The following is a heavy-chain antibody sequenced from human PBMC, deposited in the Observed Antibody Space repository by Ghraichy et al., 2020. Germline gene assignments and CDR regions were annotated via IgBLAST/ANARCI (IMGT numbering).Heavy chain of an antibody. CDR2: ISYDGSNK. D-gene: IGHD6-6*01. J-gene: IGHJ6*02. V-gene: IGHV3-30*18. Sequence: GESLNISCAASGFTFSSYGMHWVRQAPGKGLEWVAVISYDGSNKYYADSVKGRFTISRDNSKNTLYLQMNSLRAEDTAVYYCAKVIAARPWKDYYYYGMDVWGQGTTVTVSS. CDR1: GFTFSSYG. CDR3: AKVIAARPWKDYYYYGMDV.